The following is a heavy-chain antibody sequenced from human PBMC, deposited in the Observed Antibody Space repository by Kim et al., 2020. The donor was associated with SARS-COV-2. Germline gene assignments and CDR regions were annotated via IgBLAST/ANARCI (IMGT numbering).Heavy chain of an antibody. CDR3: AGIGYSSSWSFDY. V-gene: IGHV4-59*08. CDR1: GGSISSYY. J-gene: IGHJ4*02. D-gene: IGHD6-13*01. Sequence: SETLSLTCTVSGGSISSYYWSWIRQPPGKGLEWIGYIYYSGSTNYNPSLKSRVTISVDTSKNQFSLKLSSVTAADTAVYYCAGIGYSSSWSFDYWGQGTLVTVSS. CDR2: IYYSGST.